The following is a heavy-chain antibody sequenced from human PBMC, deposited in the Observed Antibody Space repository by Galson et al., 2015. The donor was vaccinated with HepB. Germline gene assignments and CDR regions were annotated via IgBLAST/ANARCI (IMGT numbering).Heavy chain of an antibody. CDR3: VFLRGNDLKPLDS. D-gene: IGHD4-23*01. V-gene: IGHV3-48*02. J-gene: IGHJ4*02. CDR2: ISSSSTTI. CDR1: TFIFSTYS. Sequence: SLRLSCAASTFIFSTYSMNWVRQAPGKGLEWISYISSSSTTIYYADSVKGRFTISRDNAKNSLYLQMKSLRDEDTAVYYCVFLRGNDLKPLDSWGLGTLVTVSS.